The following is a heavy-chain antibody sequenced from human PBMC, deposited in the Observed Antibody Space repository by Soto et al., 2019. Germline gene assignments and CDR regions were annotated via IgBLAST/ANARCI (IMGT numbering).Heavy chain of an antibody. J-gene: IGHJ4*02. CDR3: ARLGGYYQALDY. D-gene: IGHD3-22*01. Sequence: PSETLSLTCTVSGGSISSYYWSWIRQPPGKGLEWIGYIYYSGSTNYNPSLKSRVTISVDMSKNQFSLNLSSVTAADTAVYYCARLGGYYQALDYWGQGTLVPFS. CDR2: IYYSGST. V-gene: IGHV4-59*08. CDR1: GGSISSYY.